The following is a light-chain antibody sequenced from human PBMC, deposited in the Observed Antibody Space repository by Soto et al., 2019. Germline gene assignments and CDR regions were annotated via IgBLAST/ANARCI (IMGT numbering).Light chain of an antibody. J-gene: IGKJ4*01. V-gene: IGKV4-1*01. Sequence: DIVMTQSPDSLAVSLGERATINCQSGQRVFYSSTTKTYLAWYQQKPGQPPKLLIYWSSTRASGVPDRFSGSGSGTDFTLTISSLQAEDVAVYYCQQYYTNALTFGGGTKVGVK. CDR2: WSS. CDR3: QQYYTNALT. CDR1: QRVFYSSTTKTY.